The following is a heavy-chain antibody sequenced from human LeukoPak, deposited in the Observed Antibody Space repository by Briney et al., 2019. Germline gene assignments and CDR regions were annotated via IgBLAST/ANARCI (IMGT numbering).Heavy chain of an antibody. Sequence: GASVTVSFKASGYTFTDYYMHWVRQAPGQGLEWMGWINPNSGGTNYAQKFQGRVTMTRDTSISTAYMELSRLRSDDTAVYYCASDYYDSSGYDYWGQGTLVTVSS. CDR3: ASDYYDSSGYDY. J-gene: IGHJ4*02. CDR1: GYTFTDYY. V-gene: IGHV1-2*02. CDR2: INPNSGGT. D-gene: IGHD3-22*01.